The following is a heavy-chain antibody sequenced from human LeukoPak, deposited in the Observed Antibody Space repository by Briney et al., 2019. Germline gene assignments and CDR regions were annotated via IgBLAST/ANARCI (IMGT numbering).Heavy chain of an antibody. CDR3: AKRGVVIRVILVGFHKEAYYFDS. CDR1: GITLSNYG. CDR2: IGGSGGRT. D-gene: IGHD3-22*01. V-gene: IGHV3-23*01. J-gene: IGHJ4*02. Sequence: GGSLRLSCAVSGITLSNYGMSWVRQAPGKGLEWVAGIGGSGGRTNYADSVKGRFTISRDNPKNTLHLQMNSLRAEDTAVYFCAKRGVVIRVILVGFHKEAYYFDSWGQGALVTVSS.